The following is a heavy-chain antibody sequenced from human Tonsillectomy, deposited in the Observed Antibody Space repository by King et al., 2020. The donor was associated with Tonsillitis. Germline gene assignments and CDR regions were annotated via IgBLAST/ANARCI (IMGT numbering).Heavy chain of an antibody. D-gene: IGHD3-10*01. J-gene: IGHJ5*02. CDR3: AREEVGQLGKGFDP. V-gene: IGHV4-34*01. CDR2: INHSGST. Sequence: VQLQQWGAGLLKPSETLSLTCAVYGGSFSGYYWSWIRQPPGKGLEWIGEINHSGSTNYNPSLKSRVTISVDTSKHQFSLKLSSVTAADTAVCYFAREEVGQLGKGFDPWGQGTLVTVSS. CDR1: GGSFSGYY.